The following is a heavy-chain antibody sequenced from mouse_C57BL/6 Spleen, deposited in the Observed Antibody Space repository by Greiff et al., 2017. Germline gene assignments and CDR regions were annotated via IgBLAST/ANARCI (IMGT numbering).Heavy chain of an antibody. Sequence: QVQLQQPGPELVKPGASVKISCKASGYAFSSSWMNWVKQRPGKGLEWIGRIYPGDGDTNYNGKFKGKATLTADKSSSTAYMQLSSLTSEDSAVYFCASGLYYGSSGFDYWGQGTTLTVSS. CDR1: GYAFSSSW. V-gene: IGHV1-82*01. CDR3: ASGLYYGSSGFDY. D-gene: IGHD1-1*01. CDR2: IYPGDGDT. J-gene: IGHJ2*01.